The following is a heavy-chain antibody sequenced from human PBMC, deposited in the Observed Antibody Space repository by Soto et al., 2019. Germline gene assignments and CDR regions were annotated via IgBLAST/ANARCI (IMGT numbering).Heavy chain of an antibody. D-gene: IGHD3-22*01. CDR1: GGTFSSYT. CDR2: IIPILGIA. CDR3: ARETSRITMIVVAYYFDY. V-gene: IGHV1-69*08. Sequence: QVQLVQSGAEVKKPGSSVKVSCKASGGTFSSYTISWVRQAPGQGLEWMGRIIPILGIANYAQKFQGRVTITADKSTSTAYMELSSLRSEDTAVYYCARETSRITMIVVAYYFDYWGQGTLVTVSS. J-gene: IGHJ4*02.